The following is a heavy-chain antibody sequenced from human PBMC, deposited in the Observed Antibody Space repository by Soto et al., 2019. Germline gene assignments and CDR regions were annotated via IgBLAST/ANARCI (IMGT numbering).Heavy chain of an antibody. CDR1: GYTFSAYY. CDR2: INPRSGGT. J-gene: IGHJ6*02. V-gene: IGHV1-2*02. D-gene: IGHD2-15*01. Sequence: QVQLSQSGAEVKKPGASVKVSCEGSGYTFSAYYIHWVRQAPGQGLEWMGWINPRSGGTNFAQKFQGRVTMTRDTSISTAYMELTRLMSNDTAVYYCATCTGGSCYYYGMDIWGQGTTVTFSS. CDR3: ATCTGGSCYYYGMDI.